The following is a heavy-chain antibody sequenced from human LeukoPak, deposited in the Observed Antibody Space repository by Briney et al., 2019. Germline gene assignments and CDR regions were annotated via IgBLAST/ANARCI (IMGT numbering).Heavy chain of an antibody. CDR3: ATVRGYSYGPHAFDI. CDR1: GYTLTELS. D-gene: IGHD5-18*01. J-gene: IGHJ3*02. V-gene: IGHV1-24*01. Sequence: ASVKVSCKVSGYTLTELSMHWVRQAPGKGLEWMGGFDPEDGETIYAQKFQGRVTMTEDTSTDTAYMELSSLRSEDTAVYYCATVRGYSYGPHAFDIWGQGTMVTVSS. CDR2: FDPEDGET.